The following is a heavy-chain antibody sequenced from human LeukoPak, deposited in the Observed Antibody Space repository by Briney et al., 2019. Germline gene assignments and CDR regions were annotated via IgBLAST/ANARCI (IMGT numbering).Heavy chain of an antibody. CDR1: GFTFSDYY. CDR3: ARIQRLIRNVLVGFGGPRNFMDV. CDR2: ISSSGSTI. J-gene: IGHJ6*01. D-gene: IGHD3-10*01. Sequence: GGSLRLSCAASGFTFSDYYMSWIREAPGEGLEWVSYISSSGSTIYYADSVKGRFTISRDNAKNSLYLQMHSLRGNDTAVYYCARIQRLIRNVLVGFGGPRNFMDVWGEGTTFTVSS. V-gene: IGHV3-11*01.